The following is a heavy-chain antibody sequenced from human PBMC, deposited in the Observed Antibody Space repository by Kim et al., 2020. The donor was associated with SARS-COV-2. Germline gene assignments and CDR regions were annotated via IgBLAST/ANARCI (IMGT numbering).Heavy chain of an antibody. Sequence: GGSLRLSCAASGFTFSSYAMSWVRQAPGKGLEWVSAISGSGGSTYYADSVKGRFTISRDNSKNTLYLQMNSLRAEDTAVYYCAKDTDGIAAAGIHFDYWGQGTLVTVSS. V-gene: IGHV3-23*01. CDR1: GFTFSSYA. D-gene: IGHD6-13*01. CDR2: ISGSGGST. J-gene: IGHJ4*02. CDR3: AKDTDGIAAAGIHFDY.